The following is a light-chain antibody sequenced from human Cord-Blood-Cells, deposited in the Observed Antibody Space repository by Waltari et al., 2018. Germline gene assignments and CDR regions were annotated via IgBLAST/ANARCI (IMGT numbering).Light chain of an antibody. J-gene: IGKJ5*01. V-gene: IGKV4-1*01. CDR2: WAS. Sequence: DIVMTQSPDSLAVSLGERATINCKSSQSVLYSSNNKNYLAWYQQKPGQPPKLLIYWASTRESGVPDRFIGSWSGTDFTLTISSLQAEDVAVYYCQQYYSTPPITFGQGTRLEIK. CDR1: QSVLYSSNNKNY. CDR3: QQYYSTPPIT.